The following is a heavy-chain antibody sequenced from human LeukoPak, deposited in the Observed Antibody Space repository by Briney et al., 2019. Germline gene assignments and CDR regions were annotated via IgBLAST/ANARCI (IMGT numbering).Heavy chain of an antibody. CDR2: ISYDGSNK. J-gene: IGHJ3*02. CDR1: GFTVSSNY. V-gene: IGHV3-30*18. D-gene: IGHD3-16*01. Sequence: PGGSLRLSCAASGFTVSSNYMNWVRQAPGKGLEWVAVISYDGSNKYYADSVKGRFTISRDNSKNTLYLQMSSLRAEDTAVYYCAKSFPRRDAFDIWGQGTMVTVSS. CDR3: AKSFPRRDAFDI.